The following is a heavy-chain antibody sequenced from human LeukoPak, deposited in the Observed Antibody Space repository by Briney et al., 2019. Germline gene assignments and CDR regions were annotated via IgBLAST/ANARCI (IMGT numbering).Heavy chain of an antibody. V-gene: IGHV4-61*02. D-gene: IGHD3-22*01. CDR1: GGSISSGSYY. CDR3: ARVWKYYYDSSGYDT. Sequence: PSQTLSLTCTVSGGSISSGSYYWSWIRQPAGKGLGWIGRIYTSGSTNYNPSLKSRVTISVDTSKNQFSLKLSSMTAADTAVYYCARVWKYYYDSSGYDTWGQGTLVTVSS. CDR2: IYTSGST. J-gene: IGHJ5*02.